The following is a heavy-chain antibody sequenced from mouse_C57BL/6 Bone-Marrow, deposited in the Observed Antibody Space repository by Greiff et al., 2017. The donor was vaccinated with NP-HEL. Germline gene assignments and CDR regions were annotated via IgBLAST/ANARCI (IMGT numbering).Heavy chain of an antibody. J-gene: IGHJ4*01. D-gene: IGHD3-2*02. V-gene: IGHV5-9-1*02. CDR2: ISSGGDYI. Sequence: EVMLVESGEGLVKPGGSLKLSCAASGFTFSSYAMSWVRQTPEKRLEWVAYISSGGDYIYYADTVKGRFTISRDNARNTLYLQMSSLKSEDTAMYYCTRKCSSGYGYYAMGCWGQGTSVTVAS. CDR3: TRKCSSGYGYYAMGC. CDR1: GFTFSSYA.